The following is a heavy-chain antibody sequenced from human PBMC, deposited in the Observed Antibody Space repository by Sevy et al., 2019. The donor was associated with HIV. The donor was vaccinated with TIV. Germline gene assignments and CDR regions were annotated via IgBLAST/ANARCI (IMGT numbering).Heavy chain of an antibody. V-gene: IGHV3-7*01. CDR2: IKQDESEK. CDR1: XXXFTDYW. D-gene: IGHD3-3*01. CDR3: AREVGGFNWRPXXXDX. J-gene: IGHJ4*02. Sequence: GGSLRLSCAASXXXFTDYWMSWVXXTPGKGLEWVATIKQDESEKYYVDSVKGRFAISRDNDKNSVSLQMNGLRVEDAALYYSAREVGGFNWRPXXXDXWGQGTLVTVSS.